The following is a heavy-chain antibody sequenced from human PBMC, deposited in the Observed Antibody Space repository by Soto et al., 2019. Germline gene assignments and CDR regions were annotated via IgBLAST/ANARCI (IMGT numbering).Heavy chain of an antibody. CDR1: GGTFSSYA. D-gene: IGHD1-26*01. J-gene: IGHJ6*02. CDR3: TRWYIVGATARQHSSYYGRDV. CDR2: IIPIFGTA. Sequence: QVQLVQSGAEVKKPGSSVKVSCKASGGTFSSYAISWVRQAPGQGLEWMGGIIPIFGTANYAQKFQGRVTITADESTSTAYMELSSLRSEDTAVYYCTRWYIVGATARQHSSYYGRDVWGQGTTVTVSS. V-gene: IGHV1-69*12.